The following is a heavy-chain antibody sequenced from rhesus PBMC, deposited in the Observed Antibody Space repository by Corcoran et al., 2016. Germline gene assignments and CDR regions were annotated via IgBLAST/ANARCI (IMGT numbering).Heavy chain of an antibody. CDR1: GGSISSNS. J-gene: IGHJ6*01. CDR3: GSAYGLDS. V-gene: IGHV4-147*01. CDR2: IYGGNAST. Sequence: QVQLQESGPGLVKPSETLSLTCVVSGGSISSNSWNWIRQRPGKGLEWIGRIYGGNASTSYTPSLPSRSPLSTDTSKNQFSLKLSSVTAADTAMDDCGSAYGLDSWGQGVVVTVSS.